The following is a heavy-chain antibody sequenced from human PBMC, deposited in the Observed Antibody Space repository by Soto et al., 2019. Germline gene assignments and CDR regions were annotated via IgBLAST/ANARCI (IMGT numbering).Heavy chain of an antibody. J-gene: IGHJ4*02. CDR2: IKQDGSEK. D-gene: IGHD3-9*01. Sequence: GGSLRLSCAASGFTFSSYWMSWVRQAPGKGLEWVANIKQDGSEKYYVDSVKGRFTISRDNAKNSLYLQMNSLRAEDTAVYYCARDNDILTGYYDYLGQGTLVTVSS. CDR1: GFTFSSYW. CDR3: ARDNDILTGYYDY. V-gene: IGHV3-7*01.